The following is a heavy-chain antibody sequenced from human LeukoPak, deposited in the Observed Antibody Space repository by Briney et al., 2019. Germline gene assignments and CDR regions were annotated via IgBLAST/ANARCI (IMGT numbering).Heavy chain of an antibody. J-gene: IGHJ3*01. Sequence: GGSLRLSCEASGFTFSNYWMSWVRQAPGKGLEWVANINQDGSAKHYVDSVKGRITISRDNAKNSLYLQMNSLRAEDTAVHYCAKVVPAAIGVFDVWGQGTMVTVSS. CDR1: GFTFSNYW. CDR2: INQDGSAK. V-gene: IGHV3-7*04. D-gene: IGHD2-2*01. CDR3: AKVVPAAIGVFDV.